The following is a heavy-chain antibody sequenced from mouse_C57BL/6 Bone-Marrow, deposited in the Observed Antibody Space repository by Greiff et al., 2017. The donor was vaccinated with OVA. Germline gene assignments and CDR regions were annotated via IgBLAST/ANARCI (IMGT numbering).Heavy chain of an antibody. D-gene: IGHD4-1*01. Sequence: VQLQQSGPELVKPGASVKLSCKASGYTFTSYDINWVKQRPGQGLEWIGWIYPRDGRTKYNEKFKGKATLTVYTSSSTSYIELHSLSSYDSAVYFCASELGRSDYWGQGTTLTVSS. CDR1: GYTFTSYD. V-gene: IGHV1-85*01. CDR2: IYPRDGRT. J-gene: IGHJ2*01. CDR3: ASELGRSDY.